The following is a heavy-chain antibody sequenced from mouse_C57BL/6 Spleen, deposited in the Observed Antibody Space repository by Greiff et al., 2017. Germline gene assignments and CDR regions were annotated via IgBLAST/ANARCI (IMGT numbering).Heavy chain of an antibody. D-gene: IGHD1-1*01. V-gene: IGHV3-6*01. Sequence: EVQLVESGPGLVKPSQSLSLTCSVTGYSITSGYYWNWIRQSPGNKLEWMGYISYDGSNNYNPSLKNRISITRDTSKNQFFLKLNSVTTEDTATYYCARGGFYYYGSSPFAYWGQGTLVTVSA. CDR1: GYSITSGYY. CDR3: ARGGFYYYGSSPFAY. J-gene: IGHJ3*01. CDR2: ISYDGSN.